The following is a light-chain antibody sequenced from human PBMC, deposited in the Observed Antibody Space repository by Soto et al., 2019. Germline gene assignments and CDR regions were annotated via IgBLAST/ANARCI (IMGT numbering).Light chain of an antibody. Sequence: EILMTQSPGTLSLSPGERATLSCRASQSVSNNYLAWYQQKPGQAPRLLIYGASTRATGIPARFSGSGSGTAFTLTISSLQSEDFAVYYCQQYNNGPTFGQGTKVDIK. CDR1: QSVSNN. J-gene: IGKJ1*01. V-gene: IGKV3-15*01. CDR2: GAS. CDR3: QQYNNGPT.